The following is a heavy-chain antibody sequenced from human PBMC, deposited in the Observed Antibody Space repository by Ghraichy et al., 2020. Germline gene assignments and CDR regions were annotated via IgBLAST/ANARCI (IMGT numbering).Heavy chain of an antibody. CDR2: ISGSGNYI. CDR3: VRGGRGVTNDAFGV. V-gene: IGHV3-21*01. D-gene: IGHD2-21*02. CDR1: GFTFSSYS. Sequence: GGSLRLSCEVSGFTFSSYSMNWVRQAPGKGLEWVSSISGSGNYIKYAESVRGRFTISMDNALKSLYLQMNSLRDEDTAVYSCVRGGRGVTNDAFGVWGQGTMVTVSS. J-gene: IGHJ3*01.